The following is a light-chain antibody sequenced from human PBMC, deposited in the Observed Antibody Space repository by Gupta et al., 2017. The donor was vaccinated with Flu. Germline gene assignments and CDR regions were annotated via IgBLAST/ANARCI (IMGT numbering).Light chain of an antibody. J-gene: IGLJ3*02. Sequence: NDVFVYLSLVGVSCWFRIGRNNQWPSGVPDRFSGSTSGTSASLAVSGLRSEDEAHYSCAAWDDSLRGLVFGEGTKLTVL. CDR3: AAWDDSLRGLV. V-gene: IGLV1-47*01. CDR2: RNN. CDR1: ND.